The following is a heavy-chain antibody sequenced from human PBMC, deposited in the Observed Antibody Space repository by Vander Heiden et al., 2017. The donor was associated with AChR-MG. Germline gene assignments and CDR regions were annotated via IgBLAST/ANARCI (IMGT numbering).Heavy chain of an antibody. Sequence: QVQLVESGGGVVQPGRSLSLSCAAPGFTCRSDGMHWVGQAPGKGLELVAVIAYEVSNKYYADSVKGRFTISRDNSKNTLYLQMNSLRAEDTAVYYCAKGFGGYQTVSGYMDVWGKGTTVTVSS. D-gene: IGHD3-3*01. J-gene: IGHJ6*03. CDR2: IAYEVSNK. CDR1: GFTCRSDG. V-gene: IGHV3-30*18. CDR3: AKGFGGYQTVSGYMDV.